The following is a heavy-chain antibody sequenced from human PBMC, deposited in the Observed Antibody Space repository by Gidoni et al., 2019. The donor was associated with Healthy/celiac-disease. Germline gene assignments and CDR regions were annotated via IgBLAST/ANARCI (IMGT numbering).Heavy chain of an antibody. CDR1: GGSISSGGYY. V-gene: IGHV4-31*03. J-gene: IGHJ6*03. Sequence: QVQLQESGPGLVKPSQTLSLTCTVSGGSISSGGYYWSWIRQHPGKGLEWIGYIYYSGSTYYNPSLKSRVTISVDTSKNQFSLKLSSVTAADTAVYYCARVILWSDIVVVPAAGAYYYYYMDVWGKGTTVTVSS. CDR2: IYYSGST. CDR3: ARVILWSDIVVVPAAGAYYYYYMDV. D-gene: IGHD2-2*01.